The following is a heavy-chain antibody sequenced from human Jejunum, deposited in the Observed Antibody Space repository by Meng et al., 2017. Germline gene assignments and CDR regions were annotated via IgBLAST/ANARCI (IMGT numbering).Heavy chain of an antibody. V-gene: IGHV3-66*02. J-gene: IGHJ5*02. CDR2: IYTGGAT. Sequence: EVQLVESGGGLVQPGGSLRLSCAASGFSVSSYYMSWLRQAPGKGLEWVSVIYTGGATYYAESVKGRFTISRDISENTLSLQMNSLRAEDTAVYFCARMGGDTYTYWFDPWGQGTLVTVSS. CDR1: GFSVSSYY. D-gene: IGHD1-26*01. CDR3: ARMGGDTYTYWFDP.